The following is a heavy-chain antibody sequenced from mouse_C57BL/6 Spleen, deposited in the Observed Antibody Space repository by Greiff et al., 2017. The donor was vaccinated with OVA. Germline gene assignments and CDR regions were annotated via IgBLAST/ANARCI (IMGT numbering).Heavy chain of an antibody. CDR1: GFTFSDYG. CDR2: ISSGSSTI. CDR3: ARSNPWMDY. J-gene: IGHJ4*01. Sequence: EVQRVESGGGLVKPGGSLKLSCAASGFTFSDYGMHWVRQAPEKGLEWVAYISSGSSTIYYADTVKGRFTISRDNAKNTLFLQMTSLRSEDTAMYYCARSNPWMDYWGQGTSVTVSS. D-gene: IGHD2-5*01. V-gene: IGHV5-17*01.